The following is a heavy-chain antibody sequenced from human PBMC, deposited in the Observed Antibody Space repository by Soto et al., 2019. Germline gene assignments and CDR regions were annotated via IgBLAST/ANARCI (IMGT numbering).Heavy chain of an antibody. CDR1: GFTFSNYA. Sequence: EVQLLESGGGLVQPGGSLRLSCAASGFTFSNYAMSWVRQAPGKGLEWVSGISGGGGSSYYADSVKGRFTNSRDNSKNPLYLQMNSLRAEDTAVDYCAHNCGVDCHSVFFYWGQGTLVIVSS. CDR2: ISGGGGSS. J-gene: IGHJ4*02. V-gene: IGHV3-23*01. D-gene: IGHD2-21*02. CDR3: AHNCGVDCHSVFFY.